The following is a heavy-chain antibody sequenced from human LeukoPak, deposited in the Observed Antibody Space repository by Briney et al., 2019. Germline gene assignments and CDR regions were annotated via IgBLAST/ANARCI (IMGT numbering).Heavy chain of an antibody. Sequence: GGSLRVSCAASGFTFSSYVMNWVRQAPGKGLEWVSYISSCCSTIYYADSVKGRFTNTRDNAKNSLYKQMNSLRAEDTAVYYCATRDYSNYGVGFDYWGQGTLVTVSS. CDR1: GFTFSSYV. D-gene: IGHD4-11*01. V-gene: IGHV3-48*03. J-gene: IGHJ4*02. CDR3: ATRDYSNYGVGFDY. CDR2: ISSCCSTI.